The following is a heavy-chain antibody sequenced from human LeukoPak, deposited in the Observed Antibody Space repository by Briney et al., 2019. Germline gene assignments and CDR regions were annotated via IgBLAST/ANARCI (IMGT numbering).Heavy chain of an antibody. J-gene: IGHJ6*03. D-gene: IGHD2-2*01. V-gene: IGHV4-4*07. CDR3: AREDIVVVPAANYYYYYMDV. CDR1: GGSISSYY. Sequence: SETLSLTCTVSGGSISSYYWSWIRQPAGKGLEWIGRIYTSGSTNYNPSLKSRVTMSVDTSKNQFSLKLSSVTAADTAVHYCAREDIVVVPAANYYYYYMDVWGKGTTVTVSS. CDR2: IYTSGST.